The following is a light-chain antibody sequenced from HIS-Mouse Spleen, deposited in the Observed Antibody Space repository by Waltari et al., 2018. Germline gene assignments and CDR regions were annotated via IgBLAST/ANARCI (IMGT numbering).Light chain of an antibody. V-gene: IGLV3-10*01. CDR3: YSTDSSGNHRV. J-gene: IGLJ2*01. CDR1: ALPKQY. Sequence: SYELTQPLSVSVSPEQTARIPCSGDALPKQYAYWYQQKKGQAPVLVFYEDSKRPSGIPERFSCSSSGTMATLTISGAQVEDEADYYCYSTDSSGNHRVFGGGTKLTVL. CDR2: EDS.